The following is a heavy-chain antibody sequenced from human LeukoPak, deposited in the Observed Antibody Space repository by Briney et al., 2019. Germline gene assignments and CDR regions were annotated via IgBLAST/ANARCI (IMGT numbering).Heavy chain of an antibody. CDR1: GFTFSSYG. CDR2: IWYDGSNK. CDR3: ARDKPYTIFGVVTRHYYYYGMDV. J-gene: IGHJ6*02. D-gene: IGHD3-3*01. Sequence: GGSLRLSCAASGFTFSSYGMHWVRQAPGKGLEWVAVIWYDGSNKYYADSVKGRFTISRDNSKNTLYLQMNSLRAEDTAVYYCARDKPYTIFGVVTRHYYYYGMDVWGQGTTVTVSS. V-gene: IGHV3-33*01.